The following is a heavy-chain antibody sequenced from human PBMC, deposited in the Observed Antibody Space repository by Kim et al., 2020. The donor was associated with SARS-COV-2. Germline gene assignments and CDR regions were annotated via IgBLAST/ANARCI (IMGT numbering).Heavy chain of an antibody. V-gene: IGHV1-46*01. Sequence: QKFQGRVTMTRDTSTSTVYMELSSLRSEDTAVYYCARDRDTAMILHYFDYWGQGTLVTVSS. D-gene: IGHD5-18*01. J-gene: IGHJ4*02. CDR3: ARDRDTAMILHYFDY.